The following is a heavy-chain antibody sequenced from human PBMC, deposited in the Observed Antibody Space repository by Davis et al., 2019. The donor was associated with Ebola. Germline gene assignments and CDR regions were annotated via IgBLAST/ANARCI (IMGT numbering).Heavy chain of an antibody. CDR3: ARGLLATVVTLSYWYFDL. Sequence: AASVKVSCKASGNIFTLYAIHWVRQVPGQRLEWMGWISAYNGNTNYAQKLQGRVTMTTDTSTSTAYMELRSLRSEDTAVYYCARGLLATVVTLSYWYFDLWGRGTLVTVSS. V-gene: IGHV1-18*01. J-gene: IGHJ2*01. CDR2: ISAYNGNT. D-gene: IGHD4-23*01. CDR1: GNIFTLYA.